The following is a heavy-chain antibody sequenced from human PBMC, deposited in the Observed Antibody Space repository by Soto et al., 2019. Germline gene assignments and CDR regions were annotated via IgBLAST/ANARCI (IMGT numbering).Heavy chain of an antibody. V-gene: IGHV3-33*01. D-gene: IGHD3-16*02. Sequence: GSLRLSCAASGFTFSSYGMHWVRQAPGKGLEWVAVIWYDGSNKYYADSVKGRFTISRDNSKNTLYLQMNSLRAEDTAVYYCARDRNDYVWGSYRYFDYWGQGTLVTVSS. CDR3: ARDRNDYVWGSYRYFDY. J-gene: IGHJ4*02. CDR2: IWYDGSNK. CDR1: GFTFSSYG.